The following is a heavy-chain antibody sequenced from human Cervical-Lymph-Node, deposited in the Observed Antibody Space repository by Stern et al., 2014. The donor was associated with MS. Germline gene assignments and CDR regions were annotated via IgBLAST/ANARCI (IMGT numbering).Heavy chain of an antibody. CDR1: GWTFTYRY. CDR3: ARSALTGDGADDDVPVL. CDR2: ITPYNGNT. V-gene: IGHV1-45*02. Sequence: QMQLVQSGAEVKKTGSSVTISCKASGWTFTYRYLHWVRQAPGQALEWMGWITPYNGNTNYAQRFQDRVTFSRDGTLTCYMELNDLRTEDTAMYFCARSALTGDGADDDVPVLWGQGTLVTVS. J-gene: IGHJ1*01. D-gene: IGHD2-21*02.